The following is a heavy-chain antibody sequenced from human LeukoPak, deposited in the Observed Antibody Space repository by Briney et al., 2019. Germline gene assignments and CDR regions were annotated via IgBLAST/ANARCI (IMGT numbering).Heavy chain of an antibody. CDR3: ARHPRRGSGSRTNWFDP. V-gene: IGHV4-39*01. CDR2: IYYSGST. CDR1: GGSISSSSYY. D-gene: IGHD3-10*01. Sequence: SETLSLTCTVSGGSISSSSYYWGWIRQPPGKGLEWVGSIYYSGSTYYNPSLKSRVTISVDTSKNQFSLKLSSVTAADTAVYYCARHPRRGSGSRTNWFDPWGQGTLVTVSS. J-gene: IGHJ5*02.